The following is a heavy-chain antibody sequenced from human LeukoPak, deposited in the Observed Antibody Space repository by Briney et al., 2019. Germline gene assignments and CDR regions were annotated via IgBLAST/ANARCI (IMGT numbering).Heavy chain of an antibody. CDR1: GYTLTSDG. Sequence: AAVKVGFKAAGYTLTSDGMGWGGQPPGQGLELMGWISAYNGNKNDAQKLQGSVTMTTEKSTSTAYMELRSLRSDDTAVYYCARELLRGAFDYWGQGTLVTVSS. V-gene: IGHV1-18*01. D-gene: IGHD1-26*01. CDR3: ARELLRGAFDY. CDR2: ISAYNGNK. J-gene: IGHJ4*02.